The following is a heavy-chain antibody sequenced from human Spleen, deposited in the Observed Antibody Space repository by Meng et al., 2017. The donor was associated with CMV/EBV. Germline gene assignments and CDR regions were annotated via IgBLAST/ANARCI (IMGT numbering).Heavy chain of an antibody. Sequence: GGSLRLSCAASGFTFNIYTMNWVRQAPGKGLEWVSSISGGNRHIYYADSMQGRFTISRDNAKNLLYLQMNNLRADDTAVYYCARDSGVFYDLWSDDYDYYTMDVWGQGTTVTVSS. CDR2: ISGGNRHI. D-gene: IGHD3-3*01. CDR1: GFTFNIYT. V-gene: IGHV3-21*06. CDR3: ARDSGVFYDLWSDDYDYYTMDV. J-gene: IGHJ6*02.